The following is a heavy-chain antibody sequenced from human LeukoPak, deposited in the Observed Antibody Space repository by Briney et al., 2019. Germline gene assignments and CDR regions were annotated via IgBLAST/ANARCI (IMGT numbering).Heavy chain of an antibody. J-gene: IGHJ4*01. Sequence: GGSLRLSCATSGFTFSRYWMTWVRQAPGKGLEWVANIKEDGSEKYHVDSVKGRFTVSRDNAKNSLYLQMNSLRVEDTAVYYCARETGYHTFDYWGHGTLVTVSS. D-gene: IGHD5-12*01. CDR2: IKEDGSEK. CDR3: ARETGYHTFDY. V-gene: IGHV3-7*05. CDR1: GFTFSRYW.